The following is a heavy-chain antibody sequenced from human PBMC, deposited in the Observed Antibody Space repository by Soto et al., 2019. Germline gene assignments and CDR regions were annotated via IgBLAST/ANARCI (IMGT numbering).Heavy chain of an antibody. V-gene: IGHV1-69*02. CDR2: IIPMLGMS. D-gene: IGHD3-10*01. CDR3: ATNYGSGSTHFDH. CDR1: GDTFNFYT. J-gene: IGHJ4*02. Sequence: QVQLVQSGAEVKTPGSSVKVSCTASGDTFNFYTLSWVRQAPGQGLEWMGRIIPMLGMSNYAQKFQGRATMIADKSTRTVYMVLSGLRSEDTALYYCATNYGSGSTHFDHWGQGTLVTVSS.